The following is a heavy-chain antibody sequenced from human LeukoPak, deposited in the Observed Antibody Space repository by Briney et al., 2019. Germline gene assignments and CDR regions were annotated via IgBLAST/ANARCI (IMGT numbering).Heavy chain of an antibody. CDR2: IYYSGST. V-gene: IGHV4-59*01. Sequence: SETLSLTCTVSGGSISSDYWSWIRQPPGKGLEWIGHIYYSGSTNYNPSLKSRVAISVDTSKNQISLKLSSVTAADTAVYYCARSQRMGELDYWGQGTLVTVSS. CDR3: ARSQRMGELDY. CDR1: GGSISSDY. J-gene: IGHJ4*02. D-gene: IGHD3-16*01.